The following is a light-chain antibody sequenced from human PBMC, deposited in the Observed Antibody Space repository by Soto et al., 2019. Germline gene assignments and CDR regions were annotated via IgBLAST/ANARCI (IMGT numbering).Light chain of an antibody. J-gene: IGKJ1*01. Sequence: DMQMTQYPSTLSASIGDRVTITCRASQSISSWLAWYQQKPGKAPKLLIYKASSLESGVPSRFSGSGSGTEFTLTISSLQPDDVATYYCQQYSGYSRTFGQGTKVDIK. CDR3: QQYSGYSRT. CDR2: KAS. CDR1: QSISSW. V-gene: IGKV1-5*03.